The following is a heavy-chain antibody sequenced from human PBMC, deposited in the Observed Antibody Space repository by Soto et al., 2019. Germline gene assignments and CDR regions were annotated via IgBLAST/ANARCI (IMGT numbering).Heavy chain of an antibody. J-gene: IGHJ4*02. CDR3: ARCVTLGVSAGDY. V-gene: IGHV3-66*01. CDR1: GFIVSSKY. CDR2: IHTGGNT. Sequence: EVQLVDSGGGLVQPGGSLRLSCVASGFIVSSKYMSWFRLAPGKGLEWVSVIHTGGNTYYADAVKGRFTISRDNSHNTVYLKMNSLRIEDTAIYYCARCVTLGVSAGDYWGQGTLVTVSS. D-gene: IGHD3-16*01.